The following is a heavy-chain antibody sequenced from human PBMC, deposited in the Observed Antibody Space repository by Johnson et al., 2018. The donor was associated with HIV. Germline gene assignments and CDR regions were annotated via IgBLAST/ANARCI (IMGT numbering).Heavy chain of an antibody. CDR3: ARVGADAFDI. V-gene: IGHV3-20*04. J-gene: IGHJ3*02. CDR2: INWNGGST. Sequence: VQLVESGGGVVRPGGSLRLFCAASGSNFDDYGVSWVRQVPGKGLEWVSGINWNGGSTGYADSVKGRFTIPRDNAKNSVYLQMNTLRVEDTALYYCARVGADAFDIWGQGTMVTVSS. CDR1: GSNFDDYG. D-gene: IGHD1-26*01.